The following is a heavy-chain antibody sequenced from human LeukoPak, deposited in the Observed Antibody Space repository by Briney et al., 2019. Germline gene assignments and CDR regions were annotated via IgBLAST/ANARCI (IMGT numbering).Heavy chain of an antibody. J-gene: IGHJ4*02. CDR1: GYSFTSYW. CDR3: ARQIRVVAGRGFDY. CDR2: IYPGDSAT. D-gene: IGHD6-19*01. V-gene: IGHV5-51*01. Sequence: GEALKISSKGAGYSFTSYWIGWGRQTPWKGLEWMGIIYPGDSATIYSASLQGQVTISADTSISTAYLQWSSLTASDTAMYYCARQIRVVAGRGFDYWGQGTLVTASS.